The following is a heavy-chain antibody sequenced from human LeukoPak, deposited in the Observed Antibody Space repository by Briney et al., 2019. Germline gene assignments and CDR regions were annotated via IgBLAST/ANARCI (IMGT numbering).Heavy chain of an antibody. CDR3: ARGPRKVFSESYYEYYYGMDV. CDR1: GGSFSTYY. J-gene: IGHJ6*02. Sequence: ASETLSLTCAVYGGSFSTYYWSWIRQPPGKGLEWIGEINHSGSTNYNPSLKCRVTISVDTSKNQLSLKLSSVTAADTAVYYCARGPRKVFSESYYEYYYGMDVWGQGTTVTVSS. D-gene: IGHD3-22*01. CDR2: INHSGST. V-gene: IGHV4-34*01.